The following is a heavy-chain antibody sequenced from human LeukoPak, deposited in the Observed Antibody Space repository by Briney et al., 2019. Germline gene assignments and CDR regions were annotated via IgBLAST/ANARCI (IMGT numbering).Heavy chain of an antibody. CDR2: VYYSGST. CDR1: SGSIGSSSNY. CDR3: ARASFNVVFGNWFGP. J-gene: IGHJ5*02. V-gene: IGHV4-39*01. D-gene: IGHD2-8*01. Sequence: SETMSLTCTVSSGSIGSSSNYWGWIRQAPGKGLEWIGNVYYSGSTFYNPSLKSRVPISVDTSKNQFSLKLRSVTAADTAIYYCARASFNVVFGNWFGPWGQGTLVTVSS.